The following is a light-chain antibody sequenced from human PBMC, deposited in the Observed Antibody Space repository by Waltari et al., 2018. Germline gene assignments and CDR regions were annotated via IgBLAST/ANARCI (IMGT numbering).Light chain of an antibody. V-gene: IGLV2-14*03. CDR3: SSYTSINTYV. CDR2: DVN. CDR1: SNDVGGYDH. J-gene: IGLJ1*01. Sequence: QSALTQPASVSGSPGQSVTIPCIGTSNDVGGYDHVSWYQQHPGKAPQLMIYDVNKRPSGFSNRFSGSQSGNTASLTISGLQAEDEADYYCSSYTSINTYVFGSGTKVTVL.